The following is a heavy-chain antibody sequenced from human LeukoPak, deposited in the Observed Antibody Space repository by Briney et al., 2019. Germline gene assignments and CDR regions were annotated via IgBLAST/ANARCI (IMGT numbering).Heavy chain of an antibody. V-gene: IGHV1-2*02. CDR3: ARNRWMDY. D-gene: IGHD1-1*01. CDR1: GYTFTYYY. Sequence: GASVKVSCKASGYTFTYYYMHWVRQAPGRGHGGMGWINPNSGTNYAQEMQGRVTMTRDTSISTAYMELTRLTSDDTAVYYCARNRWMDYWGQGTLVTVSS. J-gene: IGHJ4*02. CDR2: INPNSGT.